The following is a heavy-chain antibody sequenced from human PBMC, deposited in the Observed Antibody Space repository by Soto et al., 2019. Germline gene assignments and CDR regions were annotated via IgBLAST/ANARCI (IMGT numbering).Heavy chain of an antibody. J-gene: IGHJ4*02. D-gene: IGHD3-3*01. Sequence: GGSLRLSCAASGFTFSSYSMNWVRQAPGKGLEWVSYISSSSTIYYADSVKGRFTISRDNAKNSLYLQMNSLRAEDTAVYYCARDQSIFGVVITYFDYWGQGTLVTVSS. CDR1: GFTFSSYS. V-gene: IGHV3-48*01. CDR3: ARDQSIFGVVITYFDY. CDR2: ISSSSTI.